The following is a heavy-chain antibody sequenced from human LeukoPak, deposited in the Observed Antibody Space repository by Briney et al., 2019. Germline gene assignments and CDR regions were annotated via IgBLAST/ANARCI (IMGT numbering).Heavy chain of an antibody. D-gene: IGHD2-15*01. CDR1: GYSISSGYY. V-gene: IGHV4-38-2*02. CDR2: IYHSGST. J-gene: IGHJ6*03. Sequence: PSETLSLTCTVSGYSISSGYYWGWIRQPPGKGLEWIGSIYHSGSTYYNPSLKSRVTISVDTSKNQFSLKLSSVTAADTAVYYRARERWGVVAASTYYYFYIDVWGKGTAVTVSS. CDR3: ARERWGVVAASTYYYFYIDV.